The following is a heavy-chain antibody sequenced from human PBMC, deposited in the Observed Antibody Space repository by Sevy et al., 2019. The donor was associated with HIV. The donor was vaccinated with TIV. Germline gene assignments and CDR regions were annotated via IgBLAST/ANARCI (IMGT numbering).Heavy chain of an antibody. V-gene: IGHV3-11*01. D-gene: IGHD3-3*01. CDR2: ISISGSTI. J-gene: IGHJ4*02. CDR3: ARDGRGFWSGYSYTCDY. Sequence: GGSLRLSCAASGFTFSDYYMSWIRQAPGKGLEWVSYISISGSTIYQADSVKGRFTISRDNAKNSLYLKINSLRAEDTAVDYCARDGRGFWSGYSYTCDYWGQGTLVTVSS. CDR1: GFTFSDYY.